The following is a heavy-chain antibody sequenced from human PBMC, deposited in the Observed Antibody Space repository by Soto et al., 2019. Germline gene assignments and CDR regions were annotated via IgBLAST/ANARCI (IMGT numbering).Heavy chain of an antibody. Sequence: QVQLVQSGAEVKTPGSSVKVSCKASGGTFSSYSINWVRQAPGQRLEWMGRLIPMFGTTDYAQRFQGRVTFTADESTSTASIEVTNLTSEHTAVYYCATAVVLTFTRLYDMDGWGQGTTVTVSS. CDR3: ATAVVLTFTRLYDMDG. D-gene: IGHD3-9*01. CDR1: GGTFSSYS. V-gene: IGHV1-69*18. J-gene: IGHJ6*02. CDR2: LIPMFGTT.